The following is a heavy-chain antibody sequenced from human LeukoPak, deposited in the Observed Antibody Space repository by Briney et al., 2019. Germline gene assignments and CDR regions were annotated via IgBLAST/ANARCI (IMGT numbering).Heavy chain of an antibody. CDR1: GYTFTGYY. CDR2: INPNSGGT. Sequence: APVKVSCKASGYTFTGYYMHWVRQAPGQGLEWMGWINPNSGGTNYAQKFQGRVTMTRDTSISTAYMELSRLRSDDTAVYYCARDYYYDSSGYYSVDYWGQGTLVTVSS. D-gene: IGHD3-22*01. J-gene: IGHJ4*02. V-gene: IGHV1-2*02. CDR3: ARDYYYDSSGYYSVDY.